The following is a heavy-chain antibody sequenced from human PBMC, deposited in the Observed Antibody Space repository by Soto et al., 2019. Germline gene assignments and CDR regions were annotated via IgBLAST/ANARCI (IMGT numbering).Heavy chain of an antibody. CDR1: GGTFSSYA. J-gene: IGHJ6*02. Sequence: SVKVSCKASGGTFSSYAISWVRQAPGQGLEWMGGIIPIFGTANYAQKFQGRVTITADKSTSTAYMELSSLRSEDTAVYYCARGKWFGELFTYYYYGMDVWGQGTTVTVSS. D-gene: IGHD3-10*01. V-gene: IGHV1-69*06. CDR3: ARGKWFGELFTYYYYGMDV. CDR2: IIPIFGTA.